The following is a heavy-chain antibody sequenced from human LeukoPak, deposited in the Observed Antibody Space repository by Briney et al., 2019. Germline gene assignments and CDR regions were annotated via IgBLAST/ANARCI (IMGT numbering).Heavy chain of an antibody. CDR2: IYTSGSI. D-gene: IGHD6-13*01. J-gene: IGHJ4*02. Sequence: SETLSPTCTVSGGSISNHYWSWIRRPAGKGLEWIGRIYTSGSINHNPSLKSRVTMSVDTSKNQCSLKLTSVTAADTAVYYCARDSGYSSSYDHWGQGTLVSVSA. CDR3: ARDSGYSSSYDH. V-gene: IGHV4-4*07. CDR1: GGSISNHY.